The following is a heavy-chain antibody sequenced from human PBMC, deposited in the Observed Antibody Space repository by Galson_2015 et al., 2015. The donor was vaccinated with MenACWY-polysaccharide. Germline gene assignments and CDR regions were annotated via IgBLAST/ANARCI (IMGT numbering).Heavy chain of an antibody. CDR2: ISGSGGST. D-gene: IGHD1-26*01. Sequence: SLRLSCAASGFIFSSYAMSWVRQAPGKGLEWVSPISGSGGSTYYADSVKGRFTISRDNSKNTLYLQMNSLRAEDTAVYYCAKDGRGATKVGFFDYWGQGTLVTVSS. CDR3: AKDGRGATKVGFFDY. V-gene: IGHV3-23*01. CDR1: GFIFSSYA. J-gene: IGHJ4*02.